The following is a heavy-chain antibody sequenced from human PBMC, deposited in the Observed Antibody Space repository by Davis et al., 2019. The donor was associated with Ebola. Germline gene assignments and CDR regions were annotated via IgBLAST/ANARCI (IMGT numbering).Heavy chain of an antibody. Sequence: MPSETLSLTCTVSGGSVSNYYWSWIRQPPGKGLEWIGYIYYSGSTNYNPSLKSRVTISVDTSKNQFSLKLSSVTAADTAVYYCARVGDLFDYWGQGTLVTVSS. V-gene: IGHV4-59*02. J-gene: IGHJ4*02. CDR2: IYYSGST. CDR3: ARVGDLFDY. D-gene: IGHD4-17*01. CDR1: GGSVSNYY.